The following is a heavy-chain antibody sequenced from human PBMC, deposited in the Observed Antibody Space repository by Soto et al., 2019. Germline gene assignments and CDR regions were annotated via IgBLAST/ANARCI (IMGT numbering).Heavy chain of an antibody. J-gene: IGHJ6*02. Sequence: QVQLVQSGAEVRKPGASVKVPCKASGYTFTSYGISWVRQAPGQGLEWMGWISTYNGNTNYAEKLQGRVTMTTDTSTSTAYMELRSLRSDDRAVYSCARMVVTAMEPLYGTDVWGQGTTVIVSS. V-gene: IGHV1-18*01. CDR1: GYTFTSYG. CDR2: ISTYNGNT. CDR3: ARMVVTAMEPLYGTDV. D-gene: IGHD2-21*02.